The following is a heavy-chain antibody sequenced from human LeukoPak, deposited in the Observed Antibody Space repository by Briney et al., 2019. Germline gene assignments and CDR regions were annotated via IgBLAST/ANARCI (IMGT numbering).Heavy chain of an antibody. CDR2: INHSGST. Sequence: SETLSLTCAVYGGSFSGYYWSWIRRPPGKGLEWIGEINHSGSTNYNPSLKSRVTISVDTSKNQFSLKLSSVTAADTAVYYCAGQRGYSYGYGSAFDIWGQGTMVTVSS. CDR3: AGQRGYSYGYGSAFDI. J-gene: IGHJ3*02. CDR1: GGSFSGYY. V-gene: IGHV4-34*01. D-gene: IGHD5-18*01.